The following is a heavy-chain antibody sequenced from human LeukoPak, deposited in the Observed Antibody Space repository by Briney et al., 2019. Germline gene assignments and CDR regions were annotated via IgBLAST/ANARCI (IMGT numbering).Heavy chain of an antibody. D-gene: IGHD3-22*01. CDR2: ISFDGSNK. CDR3: ARGQVVMGSYYFDY. V-gene: IGHV3-30-3*01. J-gene: IGHJ4*02. Sequence: PGRSLRLSCAASGFTFSSYNMHCVRQAPGKGLEWVAVISFDGSNKYYADSVKGRFTISRDNSKKTLYLQMNSLRADDTAVYYCARGQVVMGSYYFDYWGQGTLVTVSS. CDR1: GFTFSSYN.